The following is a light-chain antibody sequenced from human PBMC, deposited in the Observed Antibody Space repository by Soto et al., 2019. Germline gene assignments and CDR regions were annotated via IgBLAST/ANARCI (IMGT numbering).Light chain of an antibody. Sequence: QSVLTQPASVSGSPGQSITISCTGTSSDVGGYNYVSWYQQHPGKAPKLMIYEVSNRPSAVSNRFSGSKSGNTASLTISGLQAEDEADYYCSSYTSSNTLAWVFGGGTKLTVL. CDR3: SSYTSSNTLAWV. CDR1: SSDVGGYNY. V-gene: IGLV2-14*01. CDR2: EVS. J-gene: IGLJ3*02.